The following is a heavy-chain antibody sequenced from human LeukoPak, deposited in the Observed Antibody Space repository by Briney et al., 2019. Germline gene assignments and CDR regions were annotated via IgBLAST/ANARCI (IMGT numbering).Heavy chain of an antibody. V-gene: IGHV4-38-2*01. CDR3: ARPICSSTSCSAFDY. J-gene: IGHJ4*02. Sequence: SETLSLTCAVSGYSISSGYYWGWIRQPPGKGLAWIGSIYHSGSTYYNPSLKSRVTISVDTSKNQFSLKLSSVTAAGTAVYYCARPICSSTSCSAFDYWGQGTLVTVSS. D-gene: IGHD2-2*01. CDR2: IYHSGST. CDR1: GYSISSGYY.